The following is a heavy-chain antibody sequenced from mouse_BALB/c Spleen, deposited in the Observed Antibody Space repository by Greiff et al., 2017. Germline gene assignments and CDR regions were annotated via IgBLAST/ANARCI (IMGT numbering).Heavy chain of an antibody. CDR2: IDPYNGGT. V-gene: IGHV1S135*01. CDR1: GYSFTDYN. Sequence: VQLQQSGPKLVKPGASVTVSCKASGYSFTDYNMYWVKQSHGKSLEWIGYIDPYNGGTSNNQKFTGKATLTVDTSSSTAFKHHNSLTSEDSAVYYCARGGYDGGYAMAYWGQGTSVTVSS. D-gene: IGHD2-2*01. J-gene: IGHJ4*01. CDR3: ARGGYDGGYAMAY.